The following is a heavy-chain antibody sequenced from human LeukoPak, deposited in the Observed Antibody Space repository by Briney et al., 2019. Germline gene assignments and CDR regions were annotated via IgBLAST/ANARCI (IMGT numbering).Heavy chain of an antibody. CDR1: GDSISSNTW. V-gene: IGHV4-4*02. CDR2: IYHSGST. CDR3: AREIPVAGAASLDY. D-gene: IGHD6-19*01. J-gene: IGHJ4*02. Sequence: SETLSLTCAVSGDSISSNTWWHWVRQPPGKGLEWIGEIYHSGSTYYNPSLKSRVTMSVDKSKNHFSLMLNSVTAADTAVYYCAREIPVAGAASLDYWGQGTLVTVSS.